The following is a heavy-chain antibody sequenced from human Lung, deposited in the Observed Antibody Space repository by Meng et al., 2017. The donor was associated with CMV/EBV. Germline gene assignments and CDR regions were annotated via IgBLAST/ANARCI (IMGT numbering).Heavy chain of an antibody. Sequence: SXTXSLXCAVYGGSFSGFYWSXIRQPPGKGLEWIGAISHSGSTNYKPSLKSRVTISVDTSKNQFSLKLNSLTAADTAVYYCARDMGSPPRSRLLGSRRTRGFYYGLEVGXQGTXVTVSS. CDR3: ARDMGSPPRSRLLGSRRTRGFYYGLEV. CDR1: GGSFSGFY. D-gene: IGHD2-15*01. V-gene: IGHV4-34*01. CDR2: ISHSGST. J-gene: IGHJ6*02.